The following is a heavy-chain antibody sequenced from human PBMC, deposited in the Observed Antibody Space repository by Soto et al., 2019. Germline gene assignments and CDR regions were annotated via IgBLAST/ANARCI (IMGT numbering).Heavy chain of an antibody. Sequence: GGSLRLSCAASGFTFSSYSMNWVRQAPGKGLEWVSYISSSSSTIYYADSVKGRFTISRDNAKNSLYLQMNSLRAEDTAVYYCARGVGGSGMGYDSTFDYWGQGTLVTVSS. D-gene: IGHD5-12*01. CDR1: GFTFSSYS. CDR2: ISSSSSTI. J-gene: IGHJ4*02. CDR3: ARGVGGSGMGYDSTFDY. V-gene: IGHV3-48*01.